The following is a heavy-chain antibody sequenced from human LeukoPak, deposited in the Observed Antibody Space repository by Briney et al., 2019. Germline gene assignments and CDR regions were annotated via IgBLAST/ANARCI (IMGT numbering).Heavy chain of an antibody. Sequence: GESLKISCKGSGYSFSNYWIGWVRQMPGKGLEWMGIIYPGESETRYSPSVQGQVTISADKSITTAYLQWSSLKAPDTAMYYRATGVTYYYDSSAGDYYYMDVWGKGTTVTVSS. CDR3: ATGVTYYYDSSAGDYYYMDV. CDR1: GYSFSNYW. CDR2: IYPGESET. J-gene: IGHJ6*03. V-gene: IGHV5-51*01. D-gene: IGHD3-22*01.